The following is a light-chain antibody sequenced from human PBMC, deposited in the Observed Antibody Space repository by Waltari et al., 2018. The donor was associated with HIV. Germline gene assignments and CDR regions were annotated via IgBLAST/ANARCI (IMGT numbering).Light chain of an antibody. V-gene: IGLV3-25*03. CDR2: AGT. CDR3: ESADSTGSYYV. CDR1: ALAKQH. J-gene: IGLJ2*01. Sequence: SYELTQPPSLSVSPGQTATLTCPGDALAKQHSYWYQQKAGQAPVLVIFAGTERPSGIPERFSGTRSETTVTLTITGVQAEDEADYYCESADSTGSYYVFGRGTRLTVL.